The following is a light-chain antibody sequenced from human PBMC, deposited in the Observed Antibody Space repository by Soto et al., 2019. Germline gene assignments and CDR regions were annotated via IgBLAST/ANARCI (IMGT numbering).Light chain of an antibody. Sequence: EIVMTQSPATLSVSPGERATLSCRASQSVSSNLAWYQQKPGQAPRLLIYGGSSRATGIPDRFSGSGSGTDFTLTISRLEPEDFAVYYCQQYDNSPGYTFGQGTKLEIK. CDR1: QSVSSN. CDR3: QQYDNSPGYT. CDR2: GGS. J-gene: IGKJ2*01. V-gene: IGKV3-20*01.